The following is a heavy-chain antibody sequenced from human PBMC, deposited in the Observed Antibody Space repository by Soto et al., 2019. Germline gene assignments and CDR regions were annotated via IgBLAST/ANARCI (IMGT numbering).Heavy chain of an antibody. V-gene: IGHV4-59*01. CDR3: ARDRRHYYYYGMDV. J-gene: IGHJ6*02. CDR2: IYYSGST. Sequence: SETLSLTCTVSGGSISSYYWSWIRQPPGKGLEWIGYIYYSGSTNYNPSLKSQVTISVDTSKNQFSLKLSSVTAADTAVYYCARDRRHYYYYGMDVWGQGTTVTVSS. CDR1: GGSISSYY.